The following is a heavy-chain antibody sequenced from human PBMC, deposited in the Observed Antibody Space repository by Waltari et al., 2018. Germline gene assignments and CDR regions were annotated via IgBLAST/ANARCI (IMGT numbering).Heavy chain of an antibody. CDR1: GFTFSSYE. CDR3: ARVDRYYDSSGY. D-gene: IGHD3-22*01. V-gene: IGHV3-48*03. J-gene: IGHJ4*02. Sequence: EVQLVESGGGLVQPGGSLRLSCAASGFTFSSYEMNWVRQAPGKGLEWVSYISSSGSTIYYADSVKGRFTISRDNAKNSLYLQMNSLRAEDTAVYYCARVDRYYDSSGYWGQGTLVTVSS. CDR2: ISSSGSTI.